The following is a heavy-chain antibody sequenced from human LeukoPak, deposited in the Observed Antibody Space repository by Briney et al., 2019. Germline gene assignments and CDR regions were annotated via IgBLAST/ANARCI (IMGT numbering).Heavy chain of an antibody. CDR1: GGTFSSYA. CDR3: ARSPDPNAWAEYFQH. D-gene: IGHD3-16*01. V-gene: IGHV1-69*05. Sequence: SVKVSCKASGGTFSSYAISWVRQAPGQGLEWMGRIIPIFGTANYAQKFQGRVTITTDESTSTAYMELSSLRSEDTAVYYCARSPDPNAWAEYFQHWGQGTLVTVSS. J-gene: IGHJ1*01. CDR2: IIPIFGTA.